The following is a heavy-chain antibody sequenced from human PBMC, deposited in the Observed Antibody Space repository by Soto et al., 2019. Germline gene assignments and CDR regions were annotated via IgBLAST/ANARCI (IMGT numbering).Heavy chain of an antibody. CDR2: MYYTGNK. J-gene: IGHJ5*02. CDR1: GGSISSSTCY. V-gene: IGHV4-39*01. D-gene: IGHD6-6*01. CDR3: ARRSSSSLGSLFDP. Sequence: PSETLSLTCTVSGGSISSSTCYWDWIRQPPGKGLEWIGAMYYTGNKNYNPSLESRVTMSVDTSKNQFSLKLSSVTPTDTAVYYCARRSSSSLGSLFDPWGRGILVTVYS.